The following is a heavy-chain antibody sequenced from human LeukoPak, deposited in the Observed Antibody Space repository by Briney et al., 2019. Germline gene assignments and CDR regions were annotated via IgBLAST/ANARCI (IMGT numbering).Heavy chain of an antibody. CDR2: IYHSGST. V-gene: IGHV4-4*02. D-gene: IGHD2-15*01. CDR3: AREHCSGGSCYSIYYYYYMDV. Sequence: SGTLSLTCAVSGGSISSSNWWSWVRQPPGKGLEWIGEIYHSGSTNYNPSLKSRVTILEDKTKNQFSLKLSSVTAADTAVYYCAREHCSGGSCYSIYYYYYMDVWGKGTTVTVSS. CDR1: GGSISSSNW. J-gene: IGHJ6*03.